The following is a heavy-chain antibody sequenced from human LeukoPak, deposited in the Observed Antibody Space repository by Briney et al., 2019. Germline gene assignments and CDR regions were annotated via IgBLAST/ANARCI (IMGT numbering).Heavy chain of an antibody. Sequence: SGPTLVNPTETLTLTCTVSGFSVSTVSGFSVNKGRMGVSWIRQPPVKALEWLAHIFSNDEKTYSTSLRNRLTISKGTSTSQVVLTMTIMEPADTGTYYCARLGDYSGLTVGYWGQGALVTVSS. D-gene: IGHD5-12*01. V-gene: IGHV2-26*01. CDR2: IFSNDEK. CDR3: ARLGDYSGLTVGY. CDR1: GFSVSTVSGFSVNKGRMG. J-gene: IGHJ4*02.